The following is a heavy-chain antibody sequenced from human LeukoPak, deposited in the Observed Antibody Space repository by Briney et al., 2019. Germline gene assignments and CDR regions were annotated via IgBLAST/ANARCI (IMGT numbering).Heavy chain of an antibody. CDR1: GGTVSSYV. Sequence: GSSVKVSCKASGGTVSSYVISWVRQAPGQGLEWMEGVLPIFGTAIYAQKWQGRVTITADESTSTAYMELRSLRSEDTAIYYCARVEDQGRYFDWLPGFAPWGQGTQVIVSS. CDR2: VLPIFGTA. D-gene: IGHD3-9*01. CDR3: ARVEDQGRYFDWLPGFAP. V-gene: IGHV1-69*01. J-gene: IGHJ5*02.